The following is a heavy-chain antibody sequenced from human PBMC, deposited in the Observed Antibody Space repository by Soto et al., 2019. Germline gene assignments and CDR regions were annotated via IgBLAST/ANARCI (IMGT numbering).Heavy chain of an antibody. CDR3: AKDLLYCTNGVCYDAFDI. CDR1: GFTFSSYA. CDR2: ISGSGGST. Sequence: GGSLRLSCAASGFTFSSYAMSWVRQAPGKGLEWVSAISGSGGSTYYADSVKGRFTISRDNSKNTLYLQMNSLRAEDTAVYYCAKDLLYCTNGVCYDAFDIWGQGTMVTVSS. D-gene: IGHD2-8*01. V-gene: IGHV3-23*01. J-gene: IGHJ3*02.